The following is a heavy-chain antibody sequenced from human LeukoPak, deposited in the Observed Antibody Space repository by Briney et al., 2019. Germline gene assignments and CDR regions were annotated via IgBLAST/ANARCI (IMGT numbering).Heavy chain of an antibody. CDR2: IYPGDSNT. CDR3: TRSPDIDILTGYSRYYFDY. CDR1: GYSFTNYW. D-gene: IGHD3-9*01. Sequence: GESLKISCKGSGYSFTNYWVGWVRQVPGKGLEWMGIIYPGDSNTRYSPSFQGQGTISADKSISTAYLQWNSLKASDTAIYYCTRSPDIDILTGYSRYYFDYWGQGTLVTVSS. V-gene: IGHV5-51*01. J-gene: IGHJ4*02.